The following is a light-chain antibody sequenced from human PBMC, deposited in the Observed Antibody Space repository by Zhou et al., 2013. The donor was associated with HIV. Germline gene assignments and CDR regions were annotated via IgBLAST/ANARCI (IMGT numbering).Light chain of an antibody. CDR3: SSYSSSSTLYV. Sequence: QSALTQPPSASGSPGQSVTISCTGTSSDVGGYNYVSWYQQHPGKAPKLILYEVSNRPSGVPDRFSGSKSGNTASLTISGLQAEDEADYYCSSYSSSSTLYVFGTGTKVTVL. V-gene: IGLV2-8*01. J-gene: IGLJ1*01. CDR1: SSDVGGYNY. CDR2: EVS.